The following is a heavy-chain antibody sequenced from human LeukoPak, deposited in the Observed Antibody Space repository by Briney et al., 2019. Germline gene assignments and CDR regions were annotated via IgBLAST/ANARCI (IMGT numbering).Heavy chain of an antibody. CDR2: IYSGGSI. Sequence: PGGSLRLSCTASGFNVKDNYMTWVRQAPEKGLEWVSVIYSGGSIYYADSVKGRFTISRDSSRNMLYLEMSSLRAEDTAVYYCARDLAYPPDAFDIWGQGTMVTVSS. CDR3: ARDLAYPPDAFDI. J-gene: IGHJ3*02. CDR1: GFNVKDNY. V-gene: IGHV3-66*01.